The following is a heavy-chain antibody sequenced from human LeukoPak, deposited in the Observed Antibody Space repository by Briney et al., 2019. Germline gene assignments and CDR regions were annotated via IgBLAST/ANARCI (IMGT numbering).Heavy chain of an antibody. CDR3: SRDRLGGLDY. CDR1: GFTFSSYS. Sequence: GGSLKLSCAASGFTFSSYSMNWVRQAPGKGLEWVSSISSSSSYIYYVDSLKGRFTISRDNAKNSVYLQMNTLRPEDTAVYYCSRDRLGGLDYWGQGTLVTVSS. D-gene: IGHD5-12*01. V-gene: IGHV3-21*01. J-gene: IGHJ4*02. CDR2: ISSSSSYI.